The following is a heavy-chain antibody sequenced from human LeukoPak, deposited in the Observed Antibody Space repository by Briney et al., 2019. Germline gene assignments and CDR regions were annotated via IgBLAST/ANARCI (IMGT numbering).Heavy chain of an antibody. Sequence: SETLSLTCTVSGGSISSYYWSWIRRPPGKGLEWIGYIYYTGSTNYNPSLKSRVTLSIDTSKSQFSLKLSSVTAADTAVYYCAREVAVAGTRAFDIWGQGTMVTVSS. CDR3: AREVAVAGTRAFDI. J-gene: IGHJ3*02. V-gene: IGHV4-59*01. CDR2: IYYTGST. D-gene: IGHD6-19*01. CDR1: GGSISSYY.